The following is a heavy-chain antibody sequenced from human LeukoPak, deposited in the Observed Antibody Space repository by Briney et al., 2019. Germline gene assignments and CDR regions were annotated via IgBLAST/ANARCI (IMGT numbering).Heavy chain of an antibody. J-gene: IGHJ3*01. Sequence: PGGSLTLSCAASGFIVSTNYMSWVRQAPGKGLEWVSVLYANGGTAYADSVNGRFSVSRDNFQNTLYLHMNRLRVEDTAVYYCARDEVGCGGDCYGDAFDLWGQGTLVTVSS. CDR1: GFIVSTNY. CDR2: LYANGGT. CDR3: ARDEVGCGGDCYGDAFDL. D-gene: IGHD2-21*02. V-gene: IGHV3-66*01.